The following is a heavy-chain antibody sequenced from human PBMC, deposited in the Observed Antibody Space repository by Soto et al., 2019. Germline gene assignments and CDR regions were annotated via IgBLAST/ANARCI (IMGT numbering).Heavy chain of an antibody. CDR1: GFTFSGYW. CDR2: IDGDGSST. J-gene: IGHJ4*02. Sequence: EVQLVESGGYLVEPAGSLRLSCAASGFTFSGYWMHWVRQAPGKGLEWVSRIDGDGSSTSYADYVKGRFTISRDNAKDTLYLQLNSLRVEDTAVYYCVRGSLVSSSWYFDSWGQGTLVTVSS. D-gene: IGHD6-13*01. CDR3: VRGSLVSSSWYFDS. V-gene: IGHV3-74*01.